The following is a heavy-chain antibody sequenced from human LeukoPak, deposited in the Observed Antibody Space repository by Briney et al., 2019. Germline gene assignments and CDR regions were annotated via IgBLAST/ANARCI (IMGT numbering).Heavy chain of an antibody. CDR1: GFTFSSYA. CDR3: ARDQSQYYFNY. CDR2: IYSGGNT. J-gene: IGHJ4*02. D-gene: IGHD4-11*01. V-gene: IGHV3-66*01. Sequence: GGSLRLSCAASGFTFSSYAMSWVRQAPGKGLEWVSVIYSGGNTYYADSVKGRFTISRDNSKNTLYLQMNSLRAEDTAVYYCARDQSQYYFNYWGQGTLVTVSS.